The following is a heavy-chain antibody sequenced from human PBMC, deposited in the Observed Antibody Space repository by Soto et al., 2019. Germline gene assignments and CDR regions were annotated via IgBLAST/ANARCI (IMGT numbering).Heavy chain of an antibody. J-gene: IGHJ6*02. CDR2: IIPIFGTA. CDR3: ARPAVTTYPRHYYYYGMDV. V-gene: IGHV1-69*13. CDR1: GGTFSSYA. Sequence: GASVKVSCKASGGTFSSYAISWVRQAPGQGLEWMGGIIPIFGTANYAQKFQGRVTITADESTSTAYMEPSSLRSEDTAVYYCARPAVTTYPRHYYYYGMDVWGQGTTVTVSS. D-gene: IGHD4-4*01.